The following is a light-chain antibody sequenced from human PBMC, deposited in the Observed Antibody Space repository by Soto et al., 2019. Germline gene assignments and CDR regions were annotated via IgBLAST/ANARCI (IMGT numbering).Light chain of an antibody. V-gene: IGKV1-9*01. J-gene: IGKJ1*01. CDR1: QGINNY. CDR3: QQLNSYLWT. Sequence: IQLTQSPPSLSASVGDRVTITCRASQGINNYLAWYQQKPGKAPNLLIYAASTLYSGVPSRFSGSGSGTDFTLTISSLQPEDVATYYCQQLNSYLWTFGQGTKVDIK. CDR2: AAS.